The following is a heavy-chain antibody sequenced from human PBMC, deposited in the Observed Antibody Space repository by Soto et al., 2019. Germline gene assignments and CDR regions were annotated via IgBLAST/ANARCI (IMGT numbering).Heavy chain of an antibody. CDR1: GGSISSSSYY. V-gene: IGHV4-39*01. Sequence: PSETLSLTCTVSGGSISSSSYYWGWIRQPPGKGLEWIGSIYYSGSTYYNPSLKSRVTISVDTSKNQFSLKLSSVTAADTAVYYCARYCISTSCYGGWFDPWGQGTLVTVSS. CDR2: IYYSGST. CDR3: ARYCISTSCYGGWFDP. J-gene: IGHJ5*02. D-gene: IGHD2-2*01.